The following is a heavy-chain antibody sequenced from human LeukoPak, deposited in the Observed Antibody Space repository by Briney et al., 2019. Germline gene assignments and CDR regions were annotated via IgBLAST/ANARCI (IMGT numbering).Heavy chain of an antibody. CDR2: IYPGDSDT. D-gene: IGHD3-10*01. J-gene: IGHJ1*01. CDR1: GYSFTSYW. Sequence: HGESLKISCKGSGYSFTSYWIAWVRQMPGKGLEWMGIIYPGDSDTKYSPSFQGQVTISADKSISTAYLQWSSLKASDTAMYFCATYAGSYSKYFQHWGQGTLVTVSS. CDR3: ATYAGSYSKYFQH. V-gene: IGHV5-51*01.